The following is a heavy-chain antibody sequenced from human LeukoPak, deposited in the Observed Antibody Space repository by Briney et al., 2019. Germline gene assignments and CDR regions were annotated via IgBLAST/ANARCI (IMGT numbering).Heavy chain of an antibody. CDR1: GGSISSYY. V-gene: IGHV4-59*08. J-gene: IGHJ5*02. CDR3: ARTDGMVRGVINWFDP. Sequence: PSETLSLTCTVSGGSISSYYWSWIRQPPGKGLEWIGYIYYSGSTNYNPSLKSRVTISVDTSKNQFSLKLSSVTAADTAVYYCARTDGMVRGVINWFDPWGQGTLVTVSS. D-gene: IGHD3-10*01. CDR2: IYYSGST.